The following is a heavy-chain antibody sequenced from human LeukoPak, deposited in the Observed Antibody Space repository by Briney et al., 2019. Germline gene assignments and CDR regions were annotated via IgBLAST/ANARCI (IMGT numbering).Heavy chain of an antibody. Sequence: PSETLSLTCTVSGGSISSSSYYWGWIRQPPGKGLEWIGSIYYSGSTYYNPSLKSRVTISVDTSKNQFSLKLSSVTAADTAVYYCNRLYYYDSSGYYLSSHIKYYFDYWGQGTLVTVSS. D-gene: IGHD3-22*01. CDR2: IYYSGST. V-gene: IGHV4-39*01. CDR3: NRLYYYDSSGYYLSSHIKYYFDY. CDR1: GGSISSSSYY. J-gene: IGHJ4*02.